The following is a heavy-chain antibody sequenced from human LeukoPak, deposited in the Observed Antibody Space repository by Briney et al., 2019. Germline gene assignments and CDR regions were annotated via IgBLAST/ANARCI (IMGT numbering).Heavy chain of an antibody. D-gene: IGHD6-13*01. J-gene: IGHJ4*02. V-gene: IGHV3-23*01. CDR3: AKAGQSSSWYYFEY. CDR2: ITGSGGNT. Sequence: GGSLRLSCAPSGFTFSNYAMTWVRQAPGKGLEWVSTITGSGGNTYYADSMKGRFTISRDNSKNTLYLQMNGLRDEGTAVYYCAKAGQSSSWYYFEYWGQGTLVTVSS. CDR1: GFTFSNYA.